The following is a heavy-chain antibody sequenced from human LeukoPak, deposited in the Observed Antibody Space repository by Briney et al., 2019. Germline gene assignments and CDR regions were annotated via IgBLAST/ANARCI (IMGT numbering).Heavy chain of an antibody. V-gene: IGHV1-8*02. CDR3: ARVDIVVVPAANPYYYYYMDV. CDR1: GYTFTTYY. Sequence: ASVKVSCKASGYTFTTYYIYYIRQAPGQGLEWMGWMNPNSGNTGYAQKFQGRVTMTTDTSTSTAYMELRSLRSDDTAVYYCARVDIVVVPAANPYYYYYMDVWGKGTTVTVSS. CDR2: MNPNSGNT. J-gene: IGHJ6*03. D-gene: IGHD2-2*03.